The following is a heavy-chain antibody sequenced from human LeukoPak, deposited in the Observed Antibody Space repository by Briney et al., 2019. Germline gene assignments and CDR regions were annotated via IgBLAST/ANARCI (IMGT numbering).Heavy chain of an antibody. J-gene: IGHJ4*02. CDR1: GGSISSGGYY. CDR3: ARGGPGRCYEILTGYSEPGGYYFDY. D-gene: IGHD3-9*01. CDR2: IYYSGST. V-gene: IGHV4-31*03. Sequence: PSETLSLTCTVSGGSISSGGYYWSWIRQHPGKGLEWIGYIYYSGSTYYNPSLKSRVTISVDTSKNQFSLKLSSVTAADTAVYYCARGGPGRCYEILTGYSEPGGYYFDYWGQGTLVTVSS.